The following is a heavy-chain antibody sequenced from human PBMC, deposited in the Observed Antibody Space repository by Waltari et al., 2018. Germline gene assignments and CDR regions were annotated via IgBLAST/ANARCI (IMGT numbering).Heavy chain of an antibody. CDR1: GFTVSSNY. CDR3: ARSTAYYYYGMDV. V-gene: IGHV3-53*01. J-gene: IGHJ6*02. CDR2: IYSGGST. D-gene: IGHD4-17*01. Sequence: EVQLVESGGGLIQPGGSLRLSCAASGFTVSSNYMSWVRQAPGKGLEWVSVIYSGGSTYYADSVKGRFTISRDNSKNTLYLQMNSLRAEDTAVYYCARSTAYYYYGMDVWGQGTTVIVSS.